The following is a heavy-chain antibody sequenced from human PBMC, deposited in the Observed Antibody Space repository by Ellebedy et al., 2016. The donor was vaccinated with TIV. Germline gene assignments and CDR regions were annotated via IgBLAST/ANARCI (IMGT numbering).Heavy chain of an antibody. CDR3: ASSLEAWYGD. Sequence: ASVKVSXXASGYTFTSYDVNWVRQAPGQGLEWMGCISADNGNTNYAQKFQGRVTMTTDSSTTTTYMELRSLRSDDTAVYFCASSLEAWYGDWGQGTLVTVSS. CDR1: GYTFTSYD. V-gene: IGHV1-18*01. D-gene: IGHD2-15*01. J-gene: IGHJ4*02. CDR2: ISADNGNT.